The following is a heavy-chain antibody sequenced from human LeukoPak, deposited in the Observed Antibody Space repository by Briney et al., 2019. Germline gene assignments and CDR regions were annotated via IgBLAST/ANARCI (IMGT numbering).Heavy chain of an antibody. CDR2: LFTAGDT. CDR1: GFSVSSKY. CDR3: AGGQMFTSGGFES. J-gene: IGHJ4*02. D-gene: IGHD6-19*01. Sequence: GGSLRLSCAASGFSVSSKYMSWVRQAPGKGLEWVSVLFTAGDTFYSDSVKGRFTISRDNSKNTLSLQMNSLRPDDTALYYCAGGQMFTSGGFESWGQGALVTVSS. V-gene: IGHV3-53*01.